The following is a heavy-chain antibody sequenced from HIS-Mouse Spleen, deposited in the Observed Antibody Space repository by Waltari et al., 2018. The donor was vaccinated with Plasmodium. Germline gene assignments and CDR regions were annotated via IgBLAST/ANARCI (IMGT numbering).Heavy chain of an antibody. V-gene: IGHV4-34*01. CDR2: INHSGST. CDR3: ARGLRGHYWYFDL. Sequence: QVQLQQWGAGLLKPSETLSLTCAVYGGSFSGYYWSWIRQPPRKGLEWIGEINHSGSTNYNPSPRSRVTISVDTSKNQFSLKLSSVTAADTAVYYCARGLRGHYWYFDLWGRGTLVTVSS. D-gene: IGHD3-10*01. J-gene: IGHJ2*01. CDR1: GGSFSGYY.